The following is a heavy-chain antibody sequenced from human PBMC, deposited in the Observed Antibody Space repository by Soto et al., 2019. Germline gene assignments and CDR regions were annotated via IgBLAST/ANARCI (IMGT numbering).Heavy chain of an antibody. CDR3: ATHPPYGPLDH. V-gene: IGHV4-39*01. CDR2: IYYSENT. J-gene: IGHJ4*02. CDR1: VGSNSSSSNP. D-gene: IGHD4-17*01. Sequence: SSTGTVSVGSNSSSSNPSGCIRQPPGKGLEWIGNIYYSENTYYNPSLKSRVTISVDTSKNQFSLRLTSVTAADTAVYYCATHPPYGPLDHWGQGTLVTVSS.